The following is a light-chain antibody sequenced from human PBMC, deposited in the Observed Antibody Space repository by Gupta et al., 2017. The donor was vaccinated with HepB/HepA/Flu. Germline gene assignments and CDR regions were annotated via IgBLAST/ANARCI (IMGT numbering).Light chain of an antibody. Sequence: SGLTPPPSVSGAPGPRVPISCTGSSSNIGAHYDVHWYQQLPKTAPKLLIYDNNRRPSGVPDRFSGSTSGTSASLAITGLQTEDAADYYCQSFDTSLSSVVFGGGTKLTVL. J-gene: IGLJ2*01. V-gene: IGLV1-40*01. CDR3: QSFDTSLSSVV. CDR1: SSNIGAHYD. CDR2: DNN.